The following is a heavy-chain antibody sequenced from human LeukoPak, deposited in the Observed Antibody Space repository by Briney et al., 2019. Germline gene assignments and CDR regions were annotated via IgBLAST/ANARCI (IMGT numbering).Heavy chain of an antibody. CDR1: GFTFSSYW. J-gene: IGHJ3*02. CDR3: ARGLRYSWSWTDAFDI. Sequence: PGGSLRLSCAASGFTFSSYWMSWVRQAPGKGLEWVANIKQDGSENYYLDSVRGRFTISRDNAKNSLYLQMNSLRAEDTAVYYCARGLRYSWSWTDAFDIWGQGTMVTVSS. CDR2: IKQDGSEN. D-gene: IGHD6-13*01. V-gene: IGHV3-7*01.